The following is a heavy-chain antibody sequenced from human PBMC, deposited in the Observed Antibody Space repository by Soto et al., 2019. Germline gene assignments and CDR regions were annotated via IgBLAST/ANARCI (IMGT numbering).Heavy chain of an antibody. CDR3: ARDIADGYYGMDV. CDR2: IYYSGST. J-gene: IGHJ6*02. D-gene: IGHD3-16*02. V-gene: IGHV4-31*03. CDR1: GGSICSGGYY. Sequence: SETLSLTCTVSGGSICSGGYYWSWIRQHPGKGLEWIGYIYYSGSTYYNPSLKSRVTISVDTSKNQFSLKLSSVTAADTAVYYCARDIADGYYGMDVWGQGTTVTVSS.